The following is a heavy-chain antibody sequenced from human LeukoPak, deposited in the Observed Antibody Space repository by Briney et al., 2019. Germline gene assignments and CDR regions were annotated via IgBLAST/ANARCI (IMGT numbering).Heavy chain of an antibody. D-gene: IGHD2-21*01. CDR3: AKGSGDGYYFDY. Sequence: GGSLRLSCAASGFTFSSYGMHWVRQAPGKGLEWVAVISYDGSNKYYADSVKGRFTISRDNSKNTLYLQMNSLRAEDTAVYYCAKGSGDGYYFDYWGQGTLVTVSS. J-gene: IGHJ4*02. V-gene: IGHV3-30*18. CDR1: GFTFSSYG. CDR2: ISYDGSNK.